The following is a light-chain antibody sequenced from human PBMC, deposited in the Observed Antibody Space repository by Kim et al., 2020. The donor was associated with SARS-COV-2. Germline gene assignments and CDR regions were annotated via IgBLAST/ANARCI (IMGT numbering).Light chain of an antibody. CDR1: HSIISH. J-gene: IGKJ4*01. CDR2: DAS. CDR3: QQYFGWPLT. V-gene: IGKV3-15*01. Sequence: MSPGERVALSGWASHSIISHLAWYQQNPGQAPRLLIYDASTRATGLPARFSGSGSGTEFTLTISSLQSEDFAVYYCQQYFGWPLTFGGGTKVDIK.